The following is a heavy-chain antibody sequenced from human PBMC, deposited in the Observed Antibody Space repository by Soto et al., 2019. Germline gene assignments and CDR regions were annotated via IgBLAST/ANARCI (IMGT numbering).Heavy chain of an antibody. J-gene: IGHJ4*02. Sequence: QVQLVESGGGVVQPGGSLRLSCQASGFNFDNYGMHWVRQAPGKGLEWVAVITYDGINKYYADSVKGRFTISRDNSKNTLSLHLNTLKPEDTAVYHCAKDRVGGTFYTPLGFWGQGTLVTVSS. CDR1: GFNFDNYG. D-gene: IGHD1-7*01. CDR2: ITYDGINK. CDR3: AKDRVGGTFYTPLGF. V-gene: IGHV3-30*18.